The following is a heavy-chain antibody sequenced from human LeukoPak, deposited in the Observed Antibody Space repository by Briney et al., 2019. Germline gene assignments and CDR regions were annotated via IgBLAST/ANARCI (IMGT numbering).Heavy chain of an antibody. CDR1: GFTFSSYG. J-gene: IGHJ4*02. V-gene: IGHV3-30*02. Sequence: GGSLRLSCAASGFTFSSYGMHWVRQAPGKGLEWVAFIRYDGSNKYYADSVKGRFTISRDNSKNTLYLQMNSLRAEDTAVYYCARIANYYDSSGRWGQGTLVTVSS. CDR3: ARIANYYDSSGR. CDR2: IRYDGSNK. D-gene: IGHD3-22*01.